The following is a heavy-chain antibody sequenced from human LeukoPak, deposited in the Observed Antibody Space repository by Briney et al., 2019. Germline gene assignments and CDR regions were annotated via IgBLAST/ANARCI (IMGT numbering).Heavy chain of an antibody. CDR3: AKEGKVRGVID. J-gene: IGHJ4*02. CDR2: ISYDGSNK. D-gene: IGHD3-10*01. V-gene: IGHV3-30*18. CDR1: GFTFSSYG. Sequence: PGRSLRLSCAASGFTFSSYGMHWVRQAPGKGLEWVAVISYDGSNKYYADSVKGRFTISRDNSKNTLYLQMNSLRAEDTAVYYCAKEGKVRGVIDWGQGTLVTVSS.